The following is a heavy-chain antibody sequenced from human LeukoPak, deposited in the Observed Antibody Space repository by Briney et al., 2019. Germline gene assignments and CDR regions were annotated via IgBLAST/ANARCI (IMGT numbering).Heavy chain of an antibody. CDR2: IGWNSART. CDR3: GKDISAGGMDV. J-gene: IGHJ6*02. Sequence: GRSLRLSCAASGFTFDDYAMHWVRQTPGKGLEWVSGIGWNSARTGYADSVRGRFTISRDNAKNSLYLQMNSLRAEDTALYYCGKDISAGGMDVWGQGTTVTVSS. D-gene: IGHD3-10*01. CDR1: GFTFDDYA. V-gene: IGHV3-9*01.